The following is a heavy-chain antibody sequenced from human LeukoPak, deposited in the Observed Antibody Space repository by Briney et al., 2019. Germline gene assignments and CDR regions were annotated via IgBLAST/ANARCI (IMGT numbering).Heavy chain of an antibody. J-gene: IGHJ4*02. D-gene: IGHD6-13*01. CDR2: IYSGGST. CDR1: GFTVSSNY. V-gene: IGHV3-53*01. Sequence: GGSLRLSCAASGFTVSSNYMSWVRQAPGKGLEWVSVIYSGGSTYYADSVKGRFTISRDNSKNTLYLQLNSLRAEDTAVYYCARVDSSSWYAFDYWGQGTLVTVSS. CDR3: ARVDSSSWYAFDY.